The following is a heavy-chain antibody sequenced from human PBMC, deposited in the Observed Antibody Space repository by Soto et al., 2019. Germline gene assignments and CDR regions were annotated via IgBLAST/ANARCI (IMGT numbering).Heavy chain of an antibody. CDR2: ISYDGSNK. Sequence: QVQLVESGGGVVQPGRSLRLSCAASGFTFSSYAVHWVRQAPGKGLEWVAVISYDGSNKYYADSVKGRFTISRDNSKNTLYLQMNSLRAEDTAVYYCARDYLAVAGTYYYYYGMDVWGQGTTVTVSS. J-gene: IGHJ6*02. CDR3: ARDYLAVAGTYYYYYGMDV. D-gene: IGHD6-19*01. CDR1: GFTFSSYA. V-gene: IGHV3-30-3*01.